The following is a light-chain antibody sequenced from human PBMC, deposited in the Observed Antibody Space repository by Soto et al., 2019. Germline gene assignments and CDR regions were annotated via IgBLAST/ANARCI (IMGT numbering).Light chain of an antibody. J-gene: IGLJ1*01. CDR2: KGT. V-gene: IGLV2-23*01. CDR1: SSDVGAYNS. Sequence: QSVLAQPASVSGSPGQSITISCTGTSSDVGAYNSVSWYQQHPHKAPQVIIYKGTQRPSGVSNRFSGSTSGNAASLTISGLQADDEADYFCCSSAPESTYVFGNGTEV. CDR3: CSSAPESTYV.